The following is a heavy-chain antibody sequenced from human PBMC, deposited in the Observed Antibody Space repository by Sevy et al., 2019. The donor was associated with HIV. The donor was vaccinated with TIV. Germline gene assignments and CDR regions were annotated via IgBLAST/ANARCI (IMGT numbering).Heavy chain of an antibody. CDR3: AREQPYDCWSAYSGGAFHI. Sequence: GGSLRLSCVVSGFTFGSYWMNWVRQAPGKGLEWVANIKQGGSEKNYVDSVKGRFTISRDNAKNSLFLQMNSLRAEDTAVYYCAREQPYDCWSAYSGGAFHIWGQGTTVTVSS. CDR1: GFTFGSYW. J-gene: IGHJ3*02. CDR2: IKQGGSEK. D-gene: IGHD3-3*01. V-gene: IGHV3-7*01.